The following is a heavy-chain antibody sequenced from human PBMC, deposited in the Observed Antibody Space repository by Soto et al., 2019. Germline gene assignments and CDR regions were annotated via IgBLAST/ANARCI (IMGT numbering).Heavy chain of an antibody. V-gene: IGHV1-69*04. CDR1: GGTFSS. D-gene: IGHD1-26*01. J-gene: IGHJ4*02. CDR3: AREGGGSYWDS. CDR2: IIPILGIT. Sequence: QVQLVQSGAEVKKPGSSVKVSGKASGGTFSSISWVRQAPGQGLEWMGRIIPILGITNYAQKFQGRVAITADKSTSTAYMELSSLGSEDTAVFYCAREGGGSYWDSWGQGTLVTVSS.